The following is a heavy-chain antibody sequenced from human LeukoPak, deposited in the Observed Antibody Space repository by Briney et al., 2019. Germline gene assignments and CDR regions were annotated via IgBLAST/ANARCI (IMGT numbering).Heavy chain of an antibody. CDR1: GFTFSSYG. J-gene: IGHJ6*03. CDR3: AREKDIVVVPAAIPLEKRLYYYYYMDV. V-gene: IGHV3-33*01. CDR2: IWDDGSNK. Sequence: GGSLRLSCAASGFTFSSYGIHWVRQAPGKGLEWVAVIWDDGSNKYYTDSVKGRFTISRDNSKNTLYLQMNSLRAEDTAVYYCAREKDIVVVPAAIPLEKRLYYYYYMDVWGKGTTVTVSS. D-gene: IGHD2-2*01.